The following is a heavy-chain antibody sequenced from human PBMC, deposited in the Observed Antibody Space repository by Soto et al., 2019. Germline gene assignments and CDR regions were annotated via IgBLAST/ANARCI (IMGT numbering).Heavy chain of an antibody. D-gene: IGHD6-6*01. J-gene: IGHJ6*03. V-gene: IGHV3-49*03. Sequence: GGSLRLSCTASGFTFGDYAMSWFRQAPGKGLEWVGFIRSKAYGGTTEYAASVKGRFTISRDDSKSIAYLQMNSLKTEDTAVYYCTRRKYSSSYYYYYMDVWGKGTTVTVSS. CDR2: IRSKAYGGTT. CDR1: GFTFGDYA. CDR3: TRRKYSSSYYYYYMDV.